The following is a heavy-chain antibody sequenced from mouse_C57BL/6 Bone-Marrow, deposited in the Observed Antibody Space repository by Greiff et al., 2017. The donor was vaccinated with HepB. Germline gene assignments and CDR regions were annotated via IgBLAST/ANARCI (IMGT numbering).Heavy chain of an antibody. V-gene: IGHV2-6-1*01. Sequence: VKVVESGPGLVAPSQSLSITCTVSGFSLTSYGVHWVRQPPGKGLEWLVVIWSDGSTTYNSALKSRLSISKDNSKSQVFLKMNSLQTDDTAMYYCARHGATVVTYRYGYFDVWGTGTTVTVSS. CDR1: GFSLTSYG. D-gene: IGHD1-1*01. CDR3: ARHGATVVTYRYGYFDV. CDR2: IWSDGST. J-gene: IGHJ1*03.